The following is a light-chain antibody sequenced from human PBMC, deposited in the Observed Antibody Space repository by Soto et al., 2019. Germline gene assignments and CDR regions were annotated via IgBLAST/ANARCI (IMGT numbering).Light chain of an antibody. J-gene: IGLJ1*01. CDR1: SSDVGDYIY. CDR2: DVT. CDR3: CSYAGSYTYV. Sequence: QSALTQPRSVSGSPGQSVTISCTGTSSDVGDYIYVSWYQHHPGKAPKLMIYDVTKRPSGVPDRFSGSKSGNTASLTISGLQPEDEADYYCCSYAGSYTYVFGTGTKLTVL. V-gene: IGLV2-11*01.